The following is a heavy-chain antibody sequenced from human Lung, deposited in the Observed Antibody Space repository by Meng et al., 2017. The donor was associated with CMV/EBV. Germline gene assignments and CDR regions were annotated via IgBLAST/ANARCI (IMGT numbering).Heavy chain of an antibody. CDR2: INPSDGST. D-gene: IGHD2-2*01. V-gene: IGHV1-46*01. J-gene: IGHJ1*01. CDR3: ARLYCRSTSGVTAGYFEH. Sequence: SVXVSXXASGYTFTSYYMHWMRQAPGQGLEWMGIINPSDGSTSYAQKFQGRVTITSDTSTSTVYMELSRLRSEDTAVYYCARLYCRSTSGVTAGYFEHWGQGXLVTVSS. CDR1: GYTFTSYY.